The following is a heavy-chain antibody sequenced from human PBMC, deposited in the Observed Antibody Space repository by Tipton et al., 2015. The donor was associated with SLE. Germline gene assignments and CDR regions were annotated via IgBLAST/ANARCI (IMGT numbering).Heavy chain of an antibody. J-gene: IGHJ1*01. V-gene: IGHV3-23*01. CDR3: AKDRPQLFKSSHH. CDR1: GFTFSSYA. Sequence: SLRLSCAASGFTFSSYAMSWVRQARGKGLQWVSTISGSGGSTYYTDSVKGRFTISRDNSKNTLYVQMNSLRAEDTAVYYCAKDRPQLFKSSHHGGRGPLVPVS. D-gene: IGHD2-2*01. CDR2: ISGSGGST.